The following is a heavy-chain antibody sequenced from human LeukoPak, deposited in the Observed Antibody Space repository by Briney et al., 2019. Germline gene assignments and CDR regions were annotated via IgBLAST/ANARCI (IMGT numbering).Heavy chain of an antibody. J-gene: IGHJ4*02. CDR3: ARQEYSSGWLDY. D-gene: IGHD6-19*01. CDR2: IYPGDSDT. Sequence: GGSLKISCQGSGSSFTSYWIGWVRQVPGKGLEWMGIIYPGDSDTRYSPSFQGQVTISADKSISTAYLQWSSLKASDTAMYYCARQEYSSGWLDYWGQGTLVTVSS. CDR1: GSSFTSYW. V-gene: IGHV5-51*01.